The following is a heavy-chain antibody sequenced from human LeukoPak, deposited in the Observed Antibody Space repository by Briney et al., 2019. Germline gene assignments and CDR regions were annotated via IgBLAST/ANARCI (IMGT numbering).Heavy chain of an antibody. CDR1: GFTFSNYA. V-gene: IGHV3-23*01. J-gene: IGHJ4*02. CDR3: AKAEGDVDTNFDY. CDR2: IDGSGGGI. D-gene: IGHD5-18*01. Sequence: GGSLRLSCAASGFTFSNYAMSWVRQAPGKWLEWVSAIDGSGGGIYYADSVKGRFTISRDNSKNTLYLQMNSLRVDDTAVYYCAKAEGDVDTNFDYWGQGTLVTVSS.